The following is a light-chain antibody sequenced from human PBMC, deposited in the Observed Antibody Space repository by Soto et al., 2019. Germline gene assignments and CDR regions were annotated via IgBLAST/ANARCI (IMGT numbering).Light chain of an antibody. CDR2: AAS. Sequence: DFQMTQSPSSLSASVGDSVTITCRASQSIRTYLNWYQQKSGTAPKVLIYAASSVQSGVPSRFSGSGSGTDFTLTISSLQPEDFATYYCQQSYSTPFTFGPGTKVDL. J-gene: IGKJ3*01. V-gene: IGKV1-39*01. CDR1: QSIRTY. CDR3: QQSYSTPFT.